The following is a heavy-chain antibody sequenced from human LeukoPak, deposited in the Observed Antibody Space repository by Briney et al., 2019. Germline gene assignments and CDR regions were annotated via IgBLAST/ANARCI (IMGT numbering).Heavy chain of an antibody. CDR2: IKQDGSEK. CDR3: ARPDCGGDCYLYYYYYGMDV. D-gene: IGHD2-21*02. Sequence: GGSLRLSCAASGFTFSSYWMSWVRQAPGKGLEWVANIKQDGSEKYYVDSVKGRFTISRDNAKNSLYPQMNSLRAEDTAVYYCARPDCGGDCYLYYYYYGMDVWGQGTTVTVSS. CDR1: GFTFSSYW. J-gene: IGHJ6*02. V-gene: IGHV3-7*01.